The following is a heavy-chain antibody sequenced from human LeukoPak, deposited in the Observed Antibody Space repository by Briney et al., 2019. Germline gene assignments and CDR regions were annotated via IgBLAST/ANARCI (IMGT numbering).Heavy chain of an antibody. CDR2: ISHDGNIK. Sequence: GGSLRLSCAASGFTFSSYEMNWVRQAPGKGLEWLAVISHDGNIKYHADSMKDRFTISRDNSRNTLYLQMNSLRAEDTAVYYCARVGVRGATSFYYYYMDVWGKGTTVTISS. J-gene: IGHJ6*03. D-gene: IGHD3-10*01. V-gene: IGHV3-30*04. CDR1: GFTFSSYE. CDR3: ARVGVRGATSFYYYYMDV.